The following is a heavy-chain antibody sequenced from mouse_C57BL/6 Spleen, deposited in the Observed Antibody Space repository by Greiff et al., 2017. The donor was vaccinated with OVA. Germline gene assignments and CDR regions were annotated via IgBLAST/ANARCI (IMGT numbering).Heavy chain of an antibody. V-gene: IGHV1-19*01. D-gene: IGHD1-1*01. J-gene: IGHJ4*01. Sequence: VQLKESGPVLVKPGASVKMSCKASGYTFTDYYMNWVKQSHGKSLEWIGVINPYNGGTSYNQKFKGKATLTVDKSSSTAYMELNSLTSEDSAVYYCAKSITTVVEGAMDYWGQGTSVTVSS. CDR3: AKSITTVVEGAMDY. CDR2: INPYNGGT. CDR1: GYTFTDYY.